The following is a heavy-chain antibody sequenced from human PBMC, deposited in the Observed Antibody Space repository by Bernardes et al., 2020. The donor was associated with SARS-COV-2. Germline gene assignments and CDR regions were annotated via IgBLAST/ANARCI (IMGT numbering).Heavy chain of an antibody. V-gene: IGHV3-9*01. CDR3: ATLPNIQLWPQDPYGMDV. D-gene: IGHD5-18*01. Sequence: GGSLRLSCAASGFTFDDYAMHWVRQAPGKGLEWVSGISWNSGSIGYADSVKGRFTISRDNAKNSLYLQMNSLRAEDTALYYCATLPNIQLWPQDPYGMDVWGQGTTVTVSS. CDR1: GFTFDDYA. J-gene: IGHJ6*02. CDR2: ISWNSGSI.